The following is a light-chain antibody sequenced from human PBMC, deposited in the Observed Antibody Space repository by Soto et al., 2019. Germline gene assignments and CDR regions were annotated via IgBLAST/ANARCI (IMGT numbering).Light chain of an antibody. J-gene: IGLJ1*01. CDR1: NGDVGSYNL. CDR3: CSYAGNNYYV. Sequence: QSALTQPASVSGSPGQSITISCTGTNGDVGSYNLVSWYQQHPGKAPKLMIFEDFKRPSGVSNRFSGSKSGNTASLTISGLQAEDEADYYCCSYAGNNYYVFGSGTKLTVL. V-gene: IGLV2-23*01. CDR2: EDF.